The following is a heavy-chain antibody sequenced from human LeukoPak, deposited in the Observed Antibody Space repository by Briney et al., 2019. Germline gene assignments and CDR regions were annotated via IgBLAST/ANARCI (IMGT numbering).Heavy chain of an antibody. V-gene: IGHV3-30*02. CDR2: IRCDGSNK. J-gene: IGHJ6*02. Sequence: GGSLRLSCAASGFTFSSYGMHWVRQAPGKGLEWVAFIRCDGSNKYYADSVKGRITISRDNSKNTLYLQMNSLRAEDTAVYYCAKDLEVSSLYYYSGMDVWGQGTTVTVSS. D-gene: IGHD2/OR15-2a*01. CDR1: GFTFSSYG. CDR3: AKDLEVSSLYYYSGMDV.